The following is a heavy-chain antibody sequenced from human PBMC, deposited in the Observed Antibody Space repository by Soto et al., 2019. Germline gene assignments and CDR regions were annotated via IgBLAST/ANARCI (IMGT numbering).Heavy chain of an antibody. V-gene: IGHV1-3*05. Sequence: QVQLVQSGAEEKKPGASVKVSCKASGYTFTSYAMHWVRQAPGQRLEWMGWINAGNGNTKYSQKFQGRVTITSDTSASTAYMELSSLRSEDTAVYYCARAVAVPADFDYWGQGTLFTVSS. J-gene: IGHJ4*02. CDR1: GYTFTSYA. CDR2: INAGNGNT. CDR3: ARAVAVPADFDY. D-gene: IGHD6-19*01.